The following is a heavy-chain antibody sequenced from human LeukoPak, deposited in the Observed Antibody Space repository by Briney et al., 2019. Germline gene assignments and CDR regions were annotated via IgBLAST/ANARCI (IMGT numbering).Heavy chain of an antibody. CDR3: AFLLGNSYNPDF. CDR2: ISRSSDYI. D-gene: IGHD3-10*01. J-gene: IGHJ4*02. Sequence: PGGSLRLSCAASGFTFSDYDVNWVRQAPGKGLEWVSFISRSSDYIFYADSVKGRFTISRDNAQDSLYLQMNSLRPEDTALYYCAFLLGNSYNPDFWGQGTLVTVSS. V-gene: IGHV3-21*01. CDR1: GFTFSDYD.